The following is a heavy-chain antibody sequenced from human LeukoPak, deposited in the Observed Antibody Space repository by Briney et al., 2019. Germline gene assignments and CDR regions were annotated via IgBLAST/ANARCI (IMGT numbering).Heavy chain of an antibody. CDR3: ESIPTWGSHITFDY. J-gene: IGHJ4*02. CDR1: GLTFSNYS. Sequence: GRSLRLSCAASGLTFSNYSMKWVRQAPGKGLEWVSYISSSSSTIYYADSVKGRFTISRDNAKNSLYLHMNSLRAEDTAVYYCESIPTWGSHITFDYWGQGTLVTVSS. CDR2: ISSSSSTI. V-gene: IGHV3-48*01. D-gene: IGHD3-16*01.